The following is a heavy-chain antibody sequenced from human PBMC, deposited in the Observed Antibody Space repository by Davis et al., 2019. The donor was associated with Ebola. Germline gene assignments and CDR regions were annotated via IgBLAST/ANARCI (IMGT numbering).Heavy chain of an antibody. CDR2: ISYDGNNK. J-gene: IGHJ5*02. CDR1: GFTFSSYA. V-gene: IGHV3-30-3*01. CDR3: AKDSGWAMSP. Sequence: PGGSLRLSCAASGFTFSSYAMHWVRQAPGKGLEWVAVISYDGNNKYYADSVKGRFTISRDNGKNSLYLQMNSLRAEDTAVYYCAKDSGWAMSPWGQGTLVTVSA. D-gene: IGHD6-19*01.